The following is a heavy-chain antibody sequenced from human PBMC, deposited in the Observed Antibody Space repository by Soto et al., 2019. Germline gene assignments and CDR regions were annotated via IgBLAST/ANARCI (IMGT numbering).Heavy chain of an antibody. V-gene: IGHV1-46*01. CDR1: GYTFTSYY. J-gene: IGHJ4*02. CDR3: ARDMITMVRGSPPGGTQGN. D-gene: IGHD3-10*01. CDR2: INPSGGST. Sequence: ASVKVSCKASGYTFTSYYMHWVRQAPGQGLEWMGIINPSGGSTSYAQKFQGRVTMTRDTSTSTVYMELSSLRSEDTAVYYCARDMITMVRGSPPGGTQGNWGQGTLVTV.